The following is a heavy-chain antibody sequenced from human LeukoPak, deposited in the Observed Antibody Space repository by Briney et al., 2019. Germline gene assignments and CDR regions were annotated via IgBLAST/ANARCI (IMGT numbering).Heavy chain of an antibody. Sequence: GGSLRLSCAASGFTFSSYAMSWVRQAPGKGLEWVSAISGSGGSTYYADSVKGRFTISRDNSKNTLYLQMNSLRAEDTAIYYCAKDPQYYYASGSSFYFHYWGQGTLVTVSS. CDR2: ISGSGGST. CDR3: AKDPQYYYASGSSFYFHY. J-gene: IGHJ4*02. V-gene: IGHV3-23*01. D-gene: IGHD3-10*01. CDR1: GFTFSSYA.